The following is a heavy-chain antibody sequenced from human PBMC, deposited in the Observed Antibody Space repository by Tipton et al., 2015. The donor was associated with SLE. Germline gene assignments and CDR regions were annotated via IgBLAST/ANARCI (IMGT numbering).Heavy chain of an antibody. J-gene: IGHJ5*02. CDR2: IYYTGTT. CDR3: ARLHGYSYGLNWFDP. CDR1: GGSFSNYY. V-gene: IGHV4-4*07. D-gene: IGHD5-18*01. Sequence: TLSLTCTVSGGSFSNYYWNWVRQPAGRGLEWIGRIYYTGTTTYYNSFLKSRVTMSVDTSKNQFSLRLTSVIAADTAVYYCARLHGYSYGLNWFDPWGQGTLISVSS.